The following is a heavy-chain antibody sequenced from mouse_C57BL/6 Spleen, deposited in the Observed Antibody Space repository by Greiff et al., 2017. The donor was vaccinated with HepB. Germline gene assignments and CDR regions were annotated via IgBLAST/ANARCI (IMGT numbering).Heavy chain of an antibody. D-gene: IGHD2-2*01. CDR1: GFTFSDYG. J-gene: IGHJ3*01. CDR2: ISSGSSTI. V-gene: IGHV5-17*01. Sequence: EVKLVESGGGLVKPGGSLKLSCAASGFTFSDYGMHWVRQAPEKGLEWVAYISSGSSTIYYADTVKGRFTISIDNAKTTLFLQMTSLRSEDTAMYYCARPPPIYYGYDWFAYWGQGTLVTVSA. CDR3: ARPPPIYYGYDWFAY.